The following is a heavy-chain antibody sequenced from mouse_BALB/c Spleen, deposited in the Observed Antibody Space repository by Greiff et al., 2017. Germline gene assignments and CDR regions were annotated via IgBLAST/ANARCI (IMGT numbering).Heavy chain of an antibody. CDR2: ISSGSSTI. V-gene: IGHV5-17*02. CDR1: GFTFSSFG. Sequence: EVKVVESGGGLVQPGGSRKLSCAASGFTFSSFGMHCVRQAPEKGLEWVAYISSGSSTIYYADTVKGRFTISRDNPKNTLFLQMTSLRSEDTAMYYCARRGGNYAMDYWGQGTSVTVSS. J-gene: IGHJ4*01. CDR3: ARRGGNYAMDY.